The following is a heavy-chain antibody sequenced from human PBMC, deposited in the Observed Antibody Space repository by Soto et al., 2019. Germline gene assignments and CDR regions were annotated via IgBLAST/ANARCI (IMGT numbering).Heavy chain of an antibody. D-gene: IGHD2-15*01. V-gene: IGHV1-18*01. Sequence: ASVKVSCKASGYTFTSYGISWVRQAPGQGLEWMGWISAYNGNTNYAQKLQGRVTMTTDTSTSTAYMELRSLRSDDTAVYYCARLGYCSGGSCYSRTVYSSGNWFDPWGQGTPVTVSS. CDR3: ARLGYCSGGSCYSRTVYSSGNWFDP. CDR2: ISAYNGNT. J-gene: IGHJ5*02. CDR1: GYTFTSYG.